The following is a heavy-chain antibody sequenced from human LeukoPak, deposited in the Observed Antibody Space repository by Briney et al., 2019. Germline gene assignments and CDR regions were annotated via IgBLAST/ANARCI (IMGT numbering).Heavy chain of an antibody. V-gene: IGHV3-21*03. D-gene: IGHD3-3*01. J-gene: IGHJ6*02. CDR1: GVTFSSYS. Sequence: GGSLRLSCAASGVTFSSYSMNWVRQAPGKGLEWVSSISSSSSYIYYAASVKGRFTISRDNAKNSLYLQMNSLRAEDTAVYYCARDIYDFWSGYYYYYYGMDVWGQGTTVTVSS. CDR3: ARDIYDFWSGYYYYYYGMDV. CDR2: ISSSSSYI.